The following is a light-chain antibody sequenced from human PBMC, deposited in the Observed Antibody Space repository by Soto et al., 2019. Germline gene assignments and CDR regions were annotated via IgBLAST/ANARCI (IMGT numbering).Light chain of an antibody. J-gene: IGKJ4*01. V-gene: IGKV3-20*01. CDR2: GAS. CDR3: DQYDSSPLA. Sequence: EIVLTQSPGTLSLSPGERATLSCRASQSVSSSYLAWYQQKPGQAPRLLIYGASSRATGIPDRFSGSGSGTAFTLTISRLEPEDFAVYDWDQYDSSPLAFGGGTKVEIK. CDR1: QSVSSSY.